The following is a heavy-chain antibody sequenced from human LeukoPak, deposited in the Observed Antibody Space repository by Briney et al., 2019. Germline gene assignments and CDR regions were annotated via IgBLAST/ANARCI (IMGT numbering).Heavy chain of an antibody. J-gene: IGHJ6*02. CDR2: ISGSGGST. D-gene: IGHD2-15*01. CDR3: AKGFCSGGSCSSGDYYYGMDV. V-gene: IGHV3-23*01. CDR1: GFTFSSYA. Sequence: PGASLRLSCAASGFTFSSYAMSWVRQAPGKGLEWVSAISGSGGSTYYADSVKGRFTISRHNSKNTLYLQMNSLRAEDTAVYYCAKGFCSGGSCSSGDYYYGMDVWGQGTTVTVSS.